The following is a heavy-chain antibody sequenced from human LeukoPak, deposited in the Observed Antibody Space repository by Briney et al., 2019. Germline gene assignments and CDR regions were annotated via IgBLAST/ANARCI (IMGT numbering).Heavy chain of an antibody. J-gene: IGHJ6*03. CDR2: IYHSGST. V-gene: IGHV4-38-2*01. CDR3: ARGGRDKARLDYYYYYMDV. D-gene: IGHD6-19*01. CDR1: GYSISSGYY. Sequence: PSETLSLTCAVSGYSISSGYYWGWIRQPPGKGLEWIGIIYHSGSTYYNPSLKSRVTISVDTSKNQFSLKLSSVTAADTAVYYCARGGRDKARLDYYYYYMDVWGKGTTVTVSS.